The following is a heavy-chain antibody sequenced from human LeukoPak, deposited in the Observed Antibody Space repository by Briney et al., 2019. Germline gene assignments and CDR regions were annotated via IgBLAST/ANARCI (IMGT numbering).Heavy chain of an antibody. CDR1: GGSFSGYY. V-gene: IGHV4-34*01. Sequence: SETLSLTCAVYGGSFSGYYWSWIRQPPGKGLEWIGEINHSESTNYNPSLKSRVTISVDTSKNQFSLRLSSVTAADTAVYYCARHGAIFGVVIQVAFDIWGQGTMVTVSS. D-gene: IGHD3-3*01. CDR2: INHSEST. CDR3: ARHGAIFGVVIQVAFDI. J-gene: IGHJ3*02.